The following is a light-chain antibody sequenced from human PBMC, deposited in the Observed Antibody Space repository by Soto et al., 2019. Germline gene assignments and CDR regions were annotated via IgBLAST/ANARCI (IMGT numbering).Light chain of an antibody. CDR3: RECFSTLLVT. CDR2: GTS. CDR1: QSINTY. J-gene: IGKJ5*01. Sequence: DIQMTQSPSFLSASVGDRVTISCRASQSINTYLNWYQHKPGKAPKILIYGTSDLQSGVPSRFSGGGSGTDFSLTISSLQPEDFATYYCRECFSTLLVTFGQGTRLEFK. V-gene: IGKV1-39*01.